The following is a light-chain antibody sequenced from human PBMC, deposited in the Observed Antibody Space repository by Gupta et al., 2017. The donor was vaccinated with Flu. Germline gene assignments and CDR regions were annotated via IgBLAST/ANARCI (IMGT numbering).Light chain of an antibody. V-gene: IGLV2-23*02. CDR2: EVS. Sequence: SNDVGKYNLVSWYQQYPGKAPKVLIYEVSERPSGISDRFSGSKSGNTASLTISGLQAEDEGAYYCCSYAKSSPFWVFGGGTSLSVL. CDR1: SNDVGKYNL. CDR3: CSYAKSSPFWV. J-gene: IGLJ3*02.